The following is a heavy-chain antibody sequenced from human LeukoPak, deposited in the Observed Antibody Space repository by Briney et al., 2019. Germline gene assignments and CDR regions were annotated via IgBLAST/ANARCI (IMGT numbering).Heavy chain of an antibody. Sequence: ASVKVSCKASGYTFTGYYMHWVRQAPGQGLERMGWINPNSGGTNYAQKFQGRVTMTRDTSISTAYMELSRLRSDDTAVYYCASGVYCSSTSFYLFSFDPWGQGTLVTVSS. CDR3: ASGVYCSSTSFYLFSFDP. CDR2: INPNSGGT. CDR1: GYTFTGYY. V-gene: IGHV1-2*02. J-gene: IGHJ5*02. D-gene: IGHD2-2*01.